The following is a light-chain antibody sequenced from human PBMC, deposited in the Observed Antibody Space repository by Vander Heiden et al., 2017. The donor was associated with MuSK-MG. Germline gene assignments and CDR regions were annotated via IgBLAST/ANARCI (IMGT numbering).Light chain of an antibody. CDR3: QQRSNWLIT. Sequence: EIVLTQSPATLSLSPGERATLSCRASQSVSSYLAWYQQKPGQAPRLLRYDASNRATGIPARFSGSGSGTDFTLTISSLEPEDFAVYYCQQRSNWLITFGQGTRLEIK. CDR1: QSVSSY. J-gene: IGKJ5*01. CDR2: DAS. V-gene: IGKV3-11*01.